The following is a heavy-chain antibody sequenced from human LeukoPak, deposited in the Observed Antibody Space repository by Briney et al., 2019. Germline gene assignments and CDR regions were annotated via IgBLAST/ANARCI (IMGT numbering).Heavy chain of an antibody. CDR2: ITTYNGDT. CDR3: ARGSSYGFSMGY. J-gene: IGHJ4*02. CDR1: GYTFTSYG. D-gene: IGHD1-26*01. V-gene: IGHV1-18*03. Sequence: ASVKVSCKASGYTFTSYGINWVRQAPGQGLEWMGWITTYNGDTNYAQKLQGRVTMTSDTSTSTAYMELRSLTSDDMAVYYCARGSSYGFSMGYWGQGTLVAVSS.